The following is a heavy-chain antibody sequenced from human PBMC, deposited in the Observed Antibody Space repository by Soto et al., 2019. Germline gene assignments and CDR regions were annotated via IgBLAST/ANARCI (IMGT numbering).Heavy chain of an antibody. CDR1: GYRFTNYW. D-gene: IGHD2-8*01. CDR3: ARPTNRGKYYYGMDV. Sequence: GESLKISCKGSGYRFTNYWIGWVRQMPGKGLEWMGIIYPGDSFTRYSPSFQGQVTISADKSISTAYLQWSSLKASDTAMYYCARPTNRGKYYYGMDVWGQGTTVTVSS. CDR2: IYPGDSFT. J-gene: IGHJ6*02. V-gene: IGHV5-51*01.